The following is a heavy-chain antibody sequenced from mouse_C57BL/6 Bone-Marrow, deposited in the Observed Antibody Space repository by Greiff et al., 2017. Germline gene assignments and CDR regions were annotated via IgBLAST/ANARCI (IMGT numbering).Heavy chain of an antibody. D-gene: IGHD3-3*01. J-gene: IGHJ4*01. V-gene: IGHV1-19*01. CDR1: GYTFTDYY. Sequence: VLLKQSGPVLVKPGASVKMSCKASGYTFTDYYMNWVKQSHGKSLEWIGVLNPYNGGTSSNQKFKGQATLTVDKSSSTAYMELNSRTSEDSAVYYCAREGWAAMDYWGQGTSVTVSS. CDR2: LNPYNGGT. CDR3: AREGWAAMDY.